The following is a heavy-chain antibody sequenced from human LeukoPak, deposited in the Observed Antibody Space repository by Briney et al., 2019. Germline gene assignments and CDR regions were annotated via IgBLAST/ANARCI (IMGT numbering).Heavy chain of an antibody. D-gene: IGHD1-26*01. J-gene: IGHJ6*03. V-gene: IGHV3-23*01. Sequence: GGSLRLSCAGSRFTFNSYAMSWVPQAPGKGLEWVSGIFGSGGATYYADSVKGRFTISRDNSKNTLYLQMNSLRVEDTAVYYCAKSGSKSGWDYYYYMDVWGKGTTVTVSS. CDR3: AKSGSKSGWDYYYYMDV. CDR1: RFTFNSYA. CDR2: IFGSGGAT.